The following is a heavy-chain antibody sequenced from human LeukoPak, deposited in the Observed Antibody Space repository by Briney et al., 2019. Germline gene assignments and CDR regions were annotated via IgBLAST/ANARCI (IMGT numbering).Heavy chain of an antibody. D-gene: IGHD2-2*01. Sequence: GASVKVSCKASGYTFTSYYMHWVRQAPGQGLEWMGIINPSGGSPSYAQKFQGRVTMTRDTSTSTLYMELSSLRSEDMALYYCARGGSYAMDVWGQGTTVTVAS. CDR2: INPSGGSP. V-gene: IGHV1-46*01. J-gene: IGHJ6*02. CDR3: ARGGSYAMDV. CDR1: GYTFTSYY.